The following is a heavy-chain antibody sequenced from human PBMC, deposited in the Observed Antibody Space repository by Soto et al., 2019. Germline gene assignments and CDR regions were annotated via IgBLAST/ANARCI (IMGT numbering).Heavy chain of an antibody. CDR2: IIPIFGTA. D-gene: IGHD3-22*01. CDR3: ARALSYYYDSSGYYRYDAFDI. V-gene: IGHV1-69*13. CDR1: GGTFSSSA. Sequence: GASVKVSCKASGGTFSSSAISWVRQAPGQGLEWMGGIIPIFGTANYAQKFQGRVTITADESTSTAYMELSSLRSEDTAVYYCARALSYYYDSSGYYRYDAFDIWGQGTMVTVSS. J-gene: IGHJ3*02.